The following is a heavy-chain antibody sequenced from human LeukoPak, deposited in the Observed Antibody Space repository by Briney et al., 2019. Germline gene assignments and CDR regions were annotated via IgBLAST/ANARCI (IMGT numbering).Heavy chain of an antibody. V-gene: IGHV3-21*04. CDR3: ARGYSSSWSRPDWDY. CDR2: ISSSSSYI. J-gene: IGHJ4*02. Sequence: GGSLRLSCAASGFTFSSYSMNWVRQAPGKGLEWVSSISSSSSYIYYADSVKGRFTISRDNSKNTLYLQMNSLRAEDTAVYYCARGYSSSWSRPDWDYWGQGTLVTVSS. D-gene: IGHD6-13*01. CDR1: GFTFSSYS.